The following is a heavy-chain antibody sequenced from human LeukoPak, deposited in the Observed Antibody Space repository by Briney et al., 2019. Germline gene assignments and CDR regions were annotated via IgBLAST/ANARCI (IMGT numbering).Heavy chain of an antibody. Sequence: GGSLRLSCAASGFNFNTYRMNWVRQAPGKGLEWVSSISSSSTYIYYTDSVKGRFTISRDNAKNSLYLQMNSLRAEDTAVYYCARGGYSYGYNWFDPWGQGTLVTVSS. CDR2: ISSSSTYI. CDR1: GFNFNTYR. CDR3: ARGGYSYGYNWFDP. J-gene: IGHJ5*02. V-gene: IGHV3-21*01. D-gene: IGHD5-18*01.